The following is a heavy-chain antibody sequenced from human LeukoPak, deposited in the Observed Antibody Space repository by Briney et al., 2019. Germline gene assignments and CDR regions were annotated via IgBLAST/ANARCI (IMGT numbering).Heavy chain of an antibody. D-gene: IGHD2-2*01. CDR3: ARETDIVVVPAATYAFDI. J-gene: IGHJ3*02. CDR2: IYHSGNT. Sequence: PSQTLSLTCTVSGGSITIGDYYWSWIRQPPGKGLEWLAYIYHSGNTYYNPSLKSRLTIPVDRSENQFSLKLTSVTAADTAVYYCARETDIVVVPAATYAFDIWGQGTMVTVSS. CDR1: GGSITIGDYY. V-gene: IGHV4-30-2*01.